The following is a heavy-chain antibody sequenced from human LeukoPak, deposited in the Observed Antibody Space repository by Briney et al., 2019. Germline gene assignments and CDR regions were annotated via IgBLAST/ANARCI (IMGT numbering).Heavy chain of an antibody. V-gene: IGHV4-39*07. CDR2: IYYTGTT. J-gene: IGHJ4*02. Sequence: PSETLSLTCTVSGGSISSSSYYWGWIRQPPGKGLEWIGSIYYTGTTNYNPSLKSRVTLSVDTAKNQFSLKLSSVTAADTAVYYCATETGVYFQYWSQGTLVTVSS. CDR3: ATETGVYFQY. D-gene: IGHD3-10*01. CDR1: GGSISSSSYY.